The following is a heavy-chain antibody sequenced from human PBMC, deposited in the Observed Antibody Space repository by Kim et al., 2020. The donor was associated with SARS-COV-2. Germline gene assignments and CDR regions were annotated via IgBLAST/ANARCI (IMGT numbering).Heavy chain of an antibody. CDR2: ISYDGSNK. Sequence: GGSLRLSCAASGFTFSSYGMHWVRQAPGKGLEWVAVISYDGSNKYYADSVKGRFTISRDNSKNTLYLQINSLRAEDTAVYYCARGAWERRDLKNYYYGMDVWGQGTTVTVSS. CDR3: ARGAWERRDLKNYYYGMDV. J-gene: IGHJ6*02. D-gene: IGHD1-26*01. CDR1: GFTFSSYG. V-gene: IGHV3-33*05.